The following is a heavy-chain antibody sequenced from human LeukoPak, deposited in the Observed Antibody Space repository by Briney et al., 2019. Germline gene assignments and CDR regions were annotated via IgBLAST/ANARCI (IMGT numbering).Heavy chain of an antibody. D-gene: IGHD6-19*01. V-gene: IGHV4-34*01. CDR1: GGSFSGYC. Sequence: SETLTLTCAAYGGSFSGYCWSWLRQPPGKGQEWIGEIKHSGSTNYNPSSKSRVTISVDTSKNQCSLKMSSVSAADTAVYYCAGVAVAGQGAFEIWGQGTMVSASS. CDR3: AGVAVAGQGAFEI. CDR2: IKHSGST. J-gene: IGHJ3*02.